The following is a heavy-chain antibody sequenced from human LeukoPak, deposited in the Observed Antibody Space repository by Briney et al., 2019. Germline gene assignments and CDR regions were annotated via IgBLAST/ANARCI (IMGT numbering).Heavy chain of an antibody. Sequence: SETLSLTCTVSGGSLSSYYWSWIRQPPGKGLEWIGYIYYSGSTNYNPSLKSRVTISVDTSKNQFSLKLSSVTAADTAVYYCARVKYSSSSWGDYYYYYYMDVWGKGTTVTVSS. J-gene: IGHJ6*03. CDR2: IYYSGST. CDR1: GGSLSSYY. V-gene: IGHV4-59*01. D-gene: IGHD6-6*01. CDR3: ARVKYSSSSWGDYYYYYYMDV.